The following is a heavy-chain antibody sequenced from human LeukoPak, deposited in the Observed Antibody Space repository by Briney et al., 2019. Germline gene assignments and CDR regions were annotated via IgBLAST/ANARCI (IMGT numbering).Heavy chain of an antibody. CDR1: GGSFSGYY. D-gene: IGHD2-2*01. Sequence: SETLSLTCAVYGGSFSGYYWSWIRQPPGKGLEWIGYIYYSGSTNYNPSLKSRVTISVDTSKNQFSLKLSSVTAANTAVYYCASHGLLGYCSSTSCFPNSWFDPWGQGTLVTVSS. V-gene: IGHV4-59*01. CDR3: ASHGLLGYCSSTSCFPNSWFDP. J-gene: IGHJ5*02. CDR2: IYYSGST.